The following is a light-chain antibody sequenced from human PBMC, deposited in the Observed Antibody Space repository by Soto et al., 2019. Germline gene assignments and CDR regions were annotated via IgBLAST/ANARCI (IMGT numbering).Light chain of an antibody. J-gene: IGLJ3*02. V-gene: IGLV8-61*01. CDR3: VLYMGSGIWV. CDR2: NTK. Sequence: QAVVTQEPSFSVSPGGTVTLTCGLSSGSVSTSYYPSWYQQTPGQAPRTLIYNTKTPSSGVPDRFSGSSLGNRAALTITGAQADDECDYYCVLYMGSGIWVFGGGTKLTVL. CDR1: SGSVSTSYY.